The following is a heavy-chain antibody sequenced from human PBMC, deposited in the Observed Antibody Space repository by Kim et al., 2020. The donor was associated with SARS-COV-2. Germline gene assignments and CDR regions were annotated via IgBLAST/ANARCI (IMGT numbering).Heavy chain of an antibody. D-gene: IGHD2-2*02. Sequence: GGSLRLSCTASGFTFSSCWMSWVRQAPGKGLEWVANIKQDGSEKFYVDAVKGRFTISRDNAKNSMYLQMNSLRGEDTAVYYCAGIPGRSRYFDSWGQGTLVTVSS. CDR2: IKQDGSEK. J-gene: IGHJ4*02. CDR3: AGIPGRSRYFDS. CDR1: GFTFSSCW. V-gene: IGHV3-7*01.